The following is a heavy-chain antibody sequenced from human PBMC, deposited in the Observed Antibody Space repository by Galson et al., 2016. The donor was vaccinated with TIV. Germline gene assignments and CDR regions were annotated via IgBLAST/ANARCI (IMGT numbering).Heavy chain of an antibody. D-gene: IGHD2-21*01. Sequence: SLRLSCAASGFAVSDNYFNWVRQAPGKGLEWVSLISDNGNTNYADFVKGRFTVSRDNSKNTVYLQMNSLRAEDTALYYCARERRYCGNECYLKYYFGMDVWGQGTTVNVS. V-gene: IGHV3-66*03. J-gene: IGHJ6*02. CDR1: GFAVSDNY. CDR3: ARERRYCGNECYLKYYFGMDV. CDR2: ISDNGNT.